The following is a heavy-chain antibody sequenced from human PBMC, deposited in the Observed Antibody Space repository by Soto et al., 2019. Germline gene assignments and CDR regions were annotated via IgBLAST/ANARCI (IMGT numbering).Heavy chain of an antibody. CDR3: ARRGYSGSGSGK. Sequence: QVQLHESGPGLVKPSETLALTCTVSGTSISSYCWSWVRQPPRKGLEWIGHIYYSGSTNYNPSLKSRATISIDTSKNQFSLKMTTVTAADTAVYDCARRGYSGSGSGKWGQGTLVTVSS. V-gene: IGHV4-59*12. J-gene: IGHJ4*02. D-gene: IGHD5-12*01. CDR1: GTSISSYC. CDR2: IYYSGST.